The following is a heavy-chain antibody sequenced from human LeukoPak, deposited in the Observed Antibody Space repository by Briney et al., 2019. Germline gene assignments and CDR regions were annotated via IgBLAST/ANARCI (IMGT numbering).Heavy chain of an antibody. CDR3: ARVEGEEVTGYFDY. Sequence: SQTLSLTFAISGDSVSINSAALNWIRQSPSRGLEWLGSTYYRSKWYNDYAVSVKSRITINPDTSKNQFSLQLNSVTPEDTAVYYCARVEGEEVTGYFDYWGQGTLVTVSS. J-gene: IGHJ4*02. V-gene: IGHV6-1*01. D-gene: IGHD1-1*01. CDR1: GDSVSINSAA. CDR2: TYYRSKWYN.